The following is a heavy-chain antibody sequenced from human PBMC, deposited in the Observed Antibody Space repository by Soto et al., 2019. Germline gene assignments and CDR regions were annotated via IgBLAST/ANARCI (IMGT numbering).Heavy chain of an antibody. D-gene: IGHD3-3*01. CDR3: ARVLLRFLEWLLSSELDY. CDR1: GFTFSSYA. Sequence: PGGSLRLSCAASGFTFSSYAMHWVRQAPGKGLEWVAVISYDGSNKYYADSVKGRFTISRDNSKNTLYLQMNSLRAEDTALYYCARVLLRFLEWLLSSELDYWGQGTLVTVSS. CDR2: ISYDGSNK. J-gene: IGHJ4*02. V-gene: IGHV3-30-3*01.